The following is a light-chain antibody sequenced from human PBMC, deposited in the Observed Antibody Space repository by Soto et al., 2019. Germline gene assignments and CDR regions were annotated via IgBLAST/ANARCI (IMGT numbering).Light chain of an antibody. CDR1: SSDVGGYNY. J-gene: IGLJ2*01. CDR2: DVR. V-gene: IGLV2-14*03. Sequence: SALTQPASVSGSPGQSITISCTGTSSDVGGYNYISWYQQHPGKAPKFIIYDVRNRPSGVSNRFSGSRSGNTASLTISGLQAEDEADYYCSSYTSSNTVIFGGGTKLTAL. CDR3: SSYTSSNTVI.